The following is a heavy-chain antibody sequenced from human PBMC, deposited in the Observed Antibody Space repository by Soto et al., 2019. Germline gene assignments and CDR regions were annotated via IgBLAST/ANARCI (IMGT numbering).Heavy chain of an antibody. V-gene: IGHV3-23*01. Sequence: PGGSLRLSRAASGFTFSSYAMSWVRQAPGKGLEWVSAISGSGGSTWYADSVKGRFTISRDNSKNTLDLQMNSLRAEDTAVYYCAKGSSGSRPYYFDYWGQGTLATVSS. CDR3: AKGSSGSRPYYFDY. J-gene: IGHJ4*02. D-gene: IGHD3-22*01. CDR2: ISGSGGST. CDR1: GFTFSSYA.